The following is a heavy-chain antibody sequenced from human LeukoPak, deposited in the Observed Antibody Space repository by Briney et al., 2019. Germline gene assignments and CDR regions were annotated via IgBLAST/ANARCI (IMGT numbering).Heavy chain of an antibody. Sequence: GGSLRLSCAASGFTFSSYGIHWVRQAPGKGLEWVAVISSDGSNKHFADSVKGRFTISRDNSKNTLYLQMSSLRAEDTAVYYCAKGHSRGWYYFDYWGQGTLVTVSS. CDR1: GFTFSSYG. V-gene: IGHV3-30*18. CDR3: AKGHSRGWYYFDY. CDR2: ISSDGSNK. J-gene: IGHJ4*02. D-gene: IGHD6-19*01.